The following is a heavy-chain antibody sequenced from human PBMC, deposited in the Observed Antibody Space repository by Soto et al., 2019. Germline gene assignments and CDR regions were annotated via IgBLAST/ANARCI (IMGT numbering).Heavy chain of an antibody. CDR1: GDSISRGGYY. CDR3: ARDGAGAYGLGWFDP. J-gene: IGHJ5*02. CDR2: IYHSGST. Sequence: QVQLQESGPGLVKPSQTLSLTCTVSGDSISRGGYYWNWIRHRPRKGLEWIGYIYHSGSTIYNPSLKSRVARSVDTSKNQLSLELSNVTAADTTVYYCARDGAGAYGLGWFDPWGQGILVTVSS. V-gene: IGHV4-31*03. D-gene: IGHD2-21*01.